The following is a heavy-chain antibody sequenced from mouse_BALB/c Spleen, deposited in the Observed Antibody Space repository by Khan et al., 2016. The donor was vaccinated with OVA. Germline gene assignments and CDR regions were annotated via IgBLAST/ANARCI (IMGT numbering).Heavy chain of an antibody. Sequence: QVQLKQSGPGLVAPSQSLSITCTISGFSLTSYGVHWVRQPPGKGLEWLVVIWSDGHTTYNSALKSRLSISKDNSKRQVFLNMNSLHTDDTAMYYCARHGYYGNYGPYFDVWGAGTTVTVSS. J-gene: IGHJ1*01. CDR1: GFSLTSYG. CDR3: ARHGYYGNYGPYFDV. CDR2: IWSDGHT. V-gene: IGHV2-6-1*01. D-gene: IGHD2-1*01.